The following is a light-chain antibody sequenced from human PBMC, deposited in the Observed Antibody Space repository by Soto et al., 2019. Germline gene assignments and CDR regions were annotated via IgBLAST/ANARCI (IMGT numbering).Light chain of an antibody. CDR1: QTINSR. Sequence: DIQMTQSPSTLSASVGDRVTITCRASQTINSRLAWYQQKPGKAPKLLIYKASALRTGVPSRFSGSGSGTEFTLTISSLQPDDYATYYCQQYNSYSYTFGQGTKLEIK. V-gene: IGKV1-5*03. CDR3: QQYNSYSYT. CDR2: KAS. J-gene: IGKJ2*01.